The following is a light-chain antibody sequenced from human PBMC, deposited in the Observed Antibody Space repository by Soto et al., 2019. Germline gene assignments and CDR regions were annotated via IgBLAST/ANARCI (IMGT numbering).Light chain of an antibody. J-gene: IGKJ4*02. CDR2: GAS. CDR3: QQYELCRPLT. Sequence: EIVMTQSPASLSVSRGERVTLSCRASQSVRSELSWYQQKSGQPPRLLIYGASTRATGIPARFSGSGSGTEFTLTINDLQSEDFAVYYCQQYELCRPLTFGGGTKVDI. V-gene: IGKV3-15*01. CDR1: QSVRSE.